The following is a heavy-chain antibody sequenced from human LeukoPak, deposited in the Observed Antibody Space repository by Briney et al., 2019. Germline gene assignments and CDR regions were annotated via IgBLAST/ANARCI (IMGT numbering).Heavy chain of an antibody. CDR1: GGSFSGNY. Sequence: SETPSLTCAVYGGSFSGNYWTLIRQTPGGGLEWIGESSPTGDITGYNPSLKGRATISVDSSKNQFSLKLTSVTAADTGVYYCARVPDFIARPCDSWGPGTLVTVSS. V-gene: IGHV4-34*01. CDR2: SSPTGDIT. CDR3: ARVPDFIARPCDS. J-gene: IGHJ4*02. D-gene: IGHD2-21*01.